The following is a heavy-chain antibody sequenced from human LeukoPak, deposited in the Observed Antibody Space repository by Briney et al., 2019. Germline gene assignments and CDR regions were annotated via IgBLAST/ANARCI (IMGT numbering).Heavy chain of an antibody. J-gene: IGHJ6*03. CDR1: GYTFTSYG. Sequence: ASVKVSCKASGYTFTSYGISWVRQAPGQGLEWMGWISAYNGNTNYAQKLQGRVTMTTDTSTSTAYMELRSLRSDDTAVYYCARARGNAAGSKLEVYMDVWGKGTTVTVSS. V-gene: IGHV1-18*01. CDR3: ARARGNAAGSKLEVYMDV. D-gene: IGHD3-16*01. CDR2: ISAYNGNT.